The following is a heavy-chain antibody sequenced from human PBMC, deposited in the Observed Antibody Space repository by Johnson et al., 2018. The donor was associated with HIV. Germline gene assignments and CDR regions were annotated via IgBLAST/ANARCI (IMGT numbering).Heavy chain of an antibody. CDR3: ARKESAYCSGGSCGTDAFDI. D-gene: IGHD2-15*01. Sequence: QVQLVESGGGVVQPGRSLRLSCAASGFTFSNYAMHWVRQAPAKGLEWVAVISYDGSNKYYADSVKGRFTISRANSKNTQYLQMNSLRAEDTAGYYCARKESAYCSGGSCGTDAFDIWGQGTMVTVSS. CDR1: GFTFSNYA. V-gene: IGHV3-30*04. CDR2: ISYDGSNK. J-gene: IGHJ3*02.